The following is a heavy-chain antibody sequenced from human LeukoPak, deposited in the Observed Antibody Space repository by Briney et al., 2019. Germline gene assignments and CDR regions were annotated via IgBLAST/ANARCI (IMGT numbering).Heavy chain of an antibody. V-gene: IGHV4-38-2*02. CDR1: GYSITSGFS. CDR2: ISHSGST. CDR3: AREGAVPGIDP. Sequence: SETLSLTCAVFGYSITSGFSWGWLRQPPGKGLEWIGTISHSGSTDYKSTLESRLTISMDTSKNQFSLRLTSVTAADTAVYYCAREGAVPGIDPWGQGTLVTVSS. D-gene: IGHD3-16*01. J-gene: IGHJ5*02.